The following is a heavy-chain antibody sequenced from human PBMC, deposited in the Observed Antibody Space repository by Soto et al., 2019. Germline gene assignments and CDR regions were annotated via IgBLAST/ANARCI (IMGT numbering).Heavy chain of an antibody. CDR3: ARGLEVIAATPQWDY. D-gene: IGHD2-15*01. Sequence: SETLSLTCAVSGGSISSGGYSWNWIRQPPGKGLEWIGYIYHSGSTYNSPSLKSRVTISVDRSKNQFSLKVSAVTAADTAVYYCARGLEVIAATPQWDYWGQGTLVAVSS. CDR1: GGSISSGGYS. J-gene: IGHJ4*02. V-gene: IGHV4-30-2*01. CDR2: IYHSGST.